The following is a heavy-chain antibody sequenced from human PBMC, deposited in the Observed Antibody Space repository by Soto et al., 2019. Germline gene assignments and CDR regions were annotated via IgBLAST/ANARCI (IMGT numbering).Heavy chain of an antibody. CDR2: IYYSGST. J-gene: IGHJ6*03. Sequence: SETLSLTCTVSGGSISSSSYYWGWIRQPPGKGLEWIGSIYYSGSTYYNPSLKSRVTISVDTSKNQFSLKLSSVTAADTAVYYCARRIGRYYYYMDVWGKGTTVTVSS. V-gene: IGHV4-39*01. D-gene: IGHD2-15*01. CDR3: ARRIGRYYYYMDV. CDR1: GGSISSSSYY.